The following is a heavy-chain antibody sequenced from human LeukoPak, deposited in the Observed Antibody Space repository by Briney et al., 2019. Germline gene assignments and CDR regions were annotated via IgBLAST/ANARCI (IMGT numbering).Heavy chain of an antibody. J-gene: IGHJ4*02. D-gene: IGHD6-13*01. CDR3: ARDRIETDGIRLFDY. Sequence: SETLSLTCAVSGGSISSSNYYWGWIRQPPGKGLEWIGSIYSSGRPYYNPSLKSRVTISLDTSKNQFSLKLSSVSVADTAVYYCARDRIETDGIRLFDYWGQGTLVTVSS. CDR2: IYSSGRP. CDR1: GGSISSSNYY. V-gene: IGHV4-39*07.